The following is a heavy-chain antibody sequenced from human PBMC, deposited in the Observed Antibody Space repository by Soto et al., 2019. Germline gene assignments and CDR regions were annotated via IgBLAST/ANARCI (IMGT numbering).Heavy chain of an antibody. D-gene: IGHD2-21*02. CDR2: VNPSGGHT. CDR1: GDTFTDYY. V-gene: IGHV1-46*01. J-gene: IGHJ4*02. CDR3: ARGGHVVVVTAALDY. Sequence: QVQLVQSGAEVKKPGASVKVSCKASGDTFTDYYIHWVRQAPGQGLEWMGTVNPSGGHTTYAQHFLGRVTXTWAXSXSTLYMELTSLTAEDTAVYYCARGGHVVVVTAALDYWGQGTLVTVSS.